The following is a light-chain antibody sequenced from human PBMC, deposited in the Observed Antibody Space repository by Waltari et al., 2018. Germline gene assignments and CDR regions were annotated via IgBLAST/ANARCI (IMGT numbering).Light chain of an antibody. V-gene: IGKV3-20*01. J-gene: IGKJ1*01. CDR1: QSVGSSS. CDR2: RAS. Sequence: EIVLTPSPGTASLSPGERVTLSCRPSQSVGSSSLAWYQQKPGQAPRLVIYRASRRATGIPDRFSGSGSGTDFSLTISRLETEDFAVYYCQQHGTLPATFGQGTKVEIK. CDR3: QQHGTLPAT.